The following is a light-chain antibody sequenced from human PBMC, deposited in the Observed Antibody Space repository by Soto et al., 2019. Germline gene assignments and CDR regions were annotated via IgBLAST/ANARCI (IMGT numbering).Light chain of an antibody. CDR1: SSNIGSNT. CDR2: SNN. V-gene: IGLV1-44*01. J-gene: IGLJ1*01. Sequence: QSVLTQPPSASGTPGQRVTISCSGSSSNIGSNTVNWYQQLPGTAPKLLIYSNNQRPSGVPDRFSGSQSGTSASLAISGLQSDDEDDYYCAAWDDSLDGGVFGTGTKLTVL. CDR3: AAWDDSLDGGV.